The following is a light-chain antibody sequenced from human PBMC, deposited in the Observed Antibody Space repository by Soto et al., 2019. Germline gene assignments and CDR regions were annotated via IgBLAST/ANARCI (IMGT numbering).Light chain of an antibody. CDR1: QSVSSD. CDR3: QQYDSWPYT. CDR2: GAS. Sequence: EIVMTQSPATLSVSPGERATLSCRASQSVSSDLAWYQQIPGQAPRLLIYGASTRATGIPARFSGSGSGTEFTLTISSLQSEDIGIYYCQQYDSWPYTFDPVSKVHFK. V-gene: IGKV3-15*01. J-gene: IGKJ3*01.